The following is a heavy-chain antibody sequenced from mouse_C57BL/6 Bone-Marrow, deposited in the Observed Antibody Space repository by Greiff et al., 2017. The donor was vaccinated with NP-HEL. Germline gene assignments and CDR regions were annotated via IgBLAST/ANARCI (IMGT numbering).Heavy chain of an antibody. CDR1: GYTFTSYW. V-gene: IGHV1-64*01. J-gene: IGHJ4*01. CDR2: IHPNSGST. CDR3: FDYYGSSSYAMDD. Sequence: QVQLQQPGAELVKPGASVKLSCKASGYTFTSYWMHWVKQRPGQGLEWIGMIHPNSGSTNYNEKFKSKATLTVDKSSSTAYMQLSSLTSEDSAVYYCFDYYGSSSYAMDDWGKGTSVTVSS. D-gene: IGHD1-1*01.